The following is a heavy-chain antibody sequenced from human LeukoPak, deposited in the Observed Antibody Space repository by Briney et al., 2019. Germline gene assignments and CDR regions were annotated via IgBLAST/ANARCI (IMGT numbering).Heavy chain of an antibody. J-gene: IGHJ6*02. V-gene: IGHV3-48*03. CDR2: ISSSGVRI. D-gene: IGHD2-2*01. CDR1: GFPFSGYD. CDR3: AREVHASGSMDV. Sequence: GGSLRLSCAASGFPFSGYDLHWVRQAQGRGPEGASQISSSGVRIYYAHSVKGRFTMTRDNAKSSLYLQMNSLRAEDTALYYCAREVHASGSMDVWAKGPRSPSP.